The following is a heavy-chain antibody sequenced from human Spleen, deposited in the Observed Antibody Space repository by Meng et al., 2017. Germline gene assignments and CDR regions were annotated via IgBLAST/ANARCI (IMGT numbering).Heavy chain of an antibody. J-gene: IGHJ4*02. CDR1: GFTSSSYE. V-gene: IGHV3-48*03. CDR3: ARYDSSGLDY. Sequence: GESLRLSCAASGFTSSSYEMNWVRQAPGKGLEWVSYISSSGGTIYYADSVKGRFTISRDNAKNSLYLQMNSLKTEDTAMYYCARYDSSGLDYWGQGTLVTVSS. CDR2: ISSSGGTI. D-gene: IGHD3-22*01.